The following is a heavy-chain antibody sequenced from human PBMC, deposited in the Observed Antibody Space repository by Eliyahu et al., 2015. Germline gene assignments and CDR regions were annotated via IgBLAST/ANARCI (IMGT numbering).Heavy chain of an antibody. V-gene: IGHV3-23*01. CDR3: MKGGWGSLLDY. D-gene: IGHD6-19*01. CDR2: ISGDNT. Sequence: EVQLLESGGGXVQPGGSLRLSXAXSGFXFSSNPXTWVRXAPGKGLEWVSSISGDNTYYADSVKGRFTISRDNSKNTLYLQMNSLRVDDTAVYYCMKGGWGSLLDYWGQGTLVTVSS. CDR1: GFXFSSNP. J-gene: IGHJ4*02.